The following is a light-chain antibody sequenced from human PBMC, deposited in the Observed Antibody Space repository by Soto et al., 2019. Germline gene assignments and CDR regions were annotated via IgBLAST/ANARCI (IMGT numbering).Light chain of an antibody. CDR1: QSVSNSY. V-gene: IGKV3-20*01. J-gene: IGKJ2*01. CDR2: GAS. CDR3: QQYGSSPPYT. Sequence: EIVLTQSPGTLSLSLGERATLSCRASQSVSNSYLAWYQQKPGQAPRLLIYGASSRATGIPDRFSGSGSGTDFTLTISRLEPEDFAVYYCQQYGSSPPYTFGQGTKLEIK.